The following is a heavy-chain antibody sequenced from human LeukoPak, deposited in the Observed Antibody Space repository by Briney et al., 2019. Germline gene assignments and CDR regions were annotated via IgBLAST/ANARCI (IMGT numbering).Heavy chain of an antibody. Sequence: GGSLRLSCAASGFTFSSYEMNWVRQAPGKGLEWTSYISNSGSTIYYVDSVKGRFTVSRDNAKNSLFLQMNSLRAEDTAVYYCARGRYYDSGGFYLSWGQGTLVTVSS. CDR1: GFTFSSYE. D-gene: IGHD3-22*01. V-gene: IGHV3-48*03. CDR2: ISNSGSTI. CDR3: ARGRYYDSGGFYLS. J-gene: IGHJ4*02.